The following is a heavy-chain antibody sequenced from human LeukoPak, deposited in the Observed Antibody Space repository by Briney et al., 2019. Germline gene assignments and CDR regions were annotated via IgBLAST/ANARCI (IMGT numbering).Heavy chain of an antibody. D-gene: IGHD1-26*01. V-gene: IGHV1-3*03. J-gene: IGHJ6*03. CDR3: ARRVGATSYYYYYMDV. CDR1: GYSFTNHD. CDR2: INPDNGNT. Sequence: ASVKVSCKASGYSFTNHDMHWVRQAPGQRLEWMGCINPDNGNTKYSQEFQGRVTITRDTSASTAYMELSSLRSEDTAVYYCARRVGATSYYYYYMDVWGKGTTVTVSS.